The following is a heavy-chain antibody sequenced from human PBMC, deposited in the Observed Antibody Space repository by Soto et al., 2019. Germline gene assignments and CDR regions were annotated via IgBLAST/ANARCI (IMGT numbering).Heavy chain of an antibody. CDR1: GYSISSGHY. CDR2: INHRGNS. Sequence: SETLALTCDVSGYSISSGHYWAGVRQPPGKGMEWIGSINHRGNSFYNPSLKSRVTISVDTSKNQGSLKVSSVTAADTAVYYCWRSGDDCRSYIHYCG. V-gene: IGHV4-38-2*01. CDR3: WRSGDDCRSYIHY. J-gene: IGHJ4*01. D-gene: IGHD2-21*02.